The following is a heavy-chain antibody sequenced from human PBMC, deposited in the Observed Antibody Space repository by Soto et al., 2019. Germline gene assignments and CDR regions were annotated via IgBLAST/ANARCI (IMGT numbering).Heavy chain of an antibody. CDR1: GGSVCSSSYY. CDR3: ARHNIVVVPAAHPPLNWFDP. Sequence: SLVRLYLTCTVSGGSVCSSSYYWGWNRQPPGKGLEWIGSIYYSGSTYYNPSLKSRVTISVDTSKNQFSLKLSSVTAADTAVYYCARHNIVVVPAAHPPLNWFDPWGQGTLVTVSS. V-gene: IGHV4-39*01. J-gene: IGHJ5*02. CDR2: IYYSGST. D-gene: IGHD2-2*01.